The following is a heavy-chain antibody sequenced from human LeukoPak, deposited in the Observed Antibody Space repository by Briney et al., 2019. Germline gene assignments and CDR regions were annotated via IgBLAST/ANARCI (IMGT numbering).Heavy chain of an antibody. CDR1: GFTFSSYA. V-gene: IGHV3-9*01. J-gene: IGHJ3*02. CDR2: ISWNSGSI. D-gene: IGHD5-12*01. CDR3: AKDRVHFVATIPTSDAFDI. Sequence: GGSLRLSCAASGFTFSSYAMSWVRQAPGKGLEWVSGISWNSGSIGYADSVKGRFTISRDNAKNSLYLQMNSLRAEDTALYYCAKDRVHFVATIPTSDAFDIWGQGTMVTVSS.